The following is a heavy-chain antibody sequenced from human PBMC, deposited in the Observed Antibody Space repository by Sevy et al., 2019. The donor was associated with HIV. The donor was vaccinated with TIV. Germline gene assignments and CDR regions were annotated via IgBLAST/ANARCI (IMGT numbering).Heavy chain of an antibody. CDR1: GYSFPIYW. Sequence: GESLKISCKGSGYSFPIYWIGWVRQMPGKGLEWMGIIYPGDSDTRYSPSFQGRVTISVDKSINTAYLQWSSLKASDTAMYYCARHSRKQWLSNFDSWGRGTLVTVSS. D-gene: IGHD6-19*01. CDR2: IYPGDSDT. V-gene: IGHV5-51*01. CDR3: ARHSRKQWLSNFDS. J-gene: IGHJ4*02.